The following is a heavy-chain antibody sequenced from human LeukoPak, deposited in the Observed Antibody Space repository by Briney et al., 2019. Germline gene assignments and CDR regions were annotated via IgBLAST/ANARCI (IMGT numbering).Heavy chain of an antibody. CDR3: ARERSYGEHYYYYYMDV. CDR1: GGSISSYY. Sequence: SETLSLTCTVSGGSISSYYWSWIRQPAGKGLEWIGRIYTSGSTYYNPSLKSRVTISVDTSKNQFSLKLSSVTAADTAVYYCARERSYGEHYYYYYMDVWGKGTTVTISS. J-gene: IGHJ6*03. V-gene: IGHV4-4*07. CDR2: IYTSGST. D-gene: IGHD4-17*01.